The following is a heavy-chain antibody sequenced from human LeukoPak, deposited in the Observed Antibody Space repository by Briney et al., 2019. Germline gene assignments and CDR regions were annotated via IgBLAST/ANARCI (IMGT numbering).Heavy chain of an antibody. Sequence: SETLFLTCTVSGGSISSSSYYWGWIRQPPGKGLEWIGSIYYSGSTYYNPSLKSRVTISVDTSKNQFSLKLSSVTAADTAVYYCAREIVPAAMGHFDYWGQGTLVTVSS. CDR1: GGSISSSSYY. J-gene: IGHJ4*02. CDR2: IYYSGST. V-gene: IGHV4-39*07. CDR3: AREIVPAAMGHFDY. D-gene: IGHD2-2*01.